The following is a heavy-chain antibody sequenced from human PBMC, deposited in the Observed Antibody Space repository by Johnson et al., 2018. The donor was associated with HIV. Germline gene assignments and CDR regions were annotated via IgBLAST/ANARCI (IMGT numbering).Heavy chain of an antibody. D-gene: IGHD3-10*01. CDR1: GFTFSSYA. CDR3: ARDRFGSGRPNAFDI. CDR2: ISGSGGST. Sequence: VQLVESGGGLVQPGGSLRLSCAASGFTFSSYAMSWVRQAPGKGLEWVSAISGSGGSTYYADSVKGRFTISSDNAKNTVYLQMNTLRPEDTAVYYCARDRFGSGRPNAFDIWGQGTMVTVSS. J-gene: IGHJ3*02. V-gene: IGHV3-23*04.